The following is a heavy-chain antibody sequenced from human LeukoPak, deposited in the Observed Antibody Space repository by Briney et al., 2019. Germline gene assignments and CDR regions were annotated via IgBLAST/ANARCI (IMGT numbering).Heavy chain of an antibody. D-gene: IGHD3-3*01. V-gene: IGHV4-59*01. Sequence: PSETLSLTCTVSGGSISSYYWSWIRQPPGKGPEWIGYIYYSGSTNYNPSLESRVTMSVDTSKNQFSLKLSSVTAADTAVYYCARGITILGVIGARFDYWGQGTLVTVSS. CDR1: GGSISSYY. J-gene: IGHJ4*02. CDR2: IYYSGST. CDR3: ARGITILGVIGARFDY.